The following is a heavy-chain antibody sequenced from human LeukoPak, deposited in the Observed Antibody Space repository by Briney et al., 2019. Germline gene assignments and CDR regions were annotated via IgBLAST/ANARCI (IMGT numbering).Heavy chain of an antibody. CDR2: IKPDGNDK. V-gene: IGHV3-7*03. D-gene: IGHD2-21*01. CDR1: GFTFSIHW. J-gene: IGHJ4*02. Sequence: GGSLRLSCVASGFTFSIHWMTWVRQAPGKGLEWVATIKPDGNDKFFVDSVKGRFTISRDNAKTSLFLQMNSLRVEDTAVYYCASRHCSGGDCYFAGADPFDHWGQGTLVTVSS. CDR3: ASRHCSGGDCYFAGADPFDH.